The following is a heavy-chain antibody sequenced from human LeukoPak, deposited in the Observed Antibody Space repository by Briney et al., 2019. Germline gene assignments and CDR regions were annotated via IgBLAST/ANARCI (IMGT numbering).Heavy chain of an antibody. D-gene: IGHD6-19*01. CDR1: GYTFTSYD. CDR3: ARLTSSGWFFGY. CDR2: INPNSGGT. V-gene: IGHV1-2*02. J-gene: IGHJ4*02. Sequence: ASVKVSCKASGYTFTSYDINWVRQATGQGLGWMGWINPNSGGTNYAQKFQGRVTMTRDTSISTAYMELSRLRSDDTAVYYCARLTSSGWFFGYWGQGTLVTVSS.